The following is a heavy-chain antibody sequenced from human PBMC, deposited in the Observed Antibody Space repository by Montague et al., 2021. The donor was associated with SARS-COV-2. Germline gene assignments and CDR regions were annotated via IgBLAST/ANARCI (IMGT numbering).Heavy chain of an antibody. D-gene: IGHD3-3*01. V-gene: IGHV4-39*01. CDR1: GGSISGSNYY. CDR2: IHYSGST. CDR3: ARGDFGVVIIPYYYYYMDV. J-gene: IGHJ6*03. Sequence: SQTLSLTYTVSGGSISGSNYYWGWIRQPPGKGLEWIGTIHYSGSTYYKPSLKSRVTTSLDTSKNQFSLKLSSVTAADTAVYYCARGDFGVVIIPYYYYYMDVWGKGTTVTVSS.